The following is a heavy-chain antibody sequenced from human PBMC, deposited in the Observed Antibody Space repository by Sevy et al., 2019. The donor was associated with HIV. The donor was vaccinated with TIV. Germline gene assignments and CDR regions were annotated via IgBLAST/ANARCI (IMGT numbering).Heavy chain of an antibody. V-gene: IGHV3-72*01. J-gene: IGHJ4*02. D-gene: IGHD6-13*01. CDR3: APHAGIAAAGRVFDY. Sequence: GGSLRLSCAASGLTFSDHYMEWVRQAPGKGLEWVGSIRNKADSYTTEYSASVKGRFTISRDDSKNSLYLLMNSLKTEDTAVYYCAPHAGIAAAGRVFDYWGQGTLVTVSS. CDR1: GLTFSDHY. CDR2: IRNKADSYTT.